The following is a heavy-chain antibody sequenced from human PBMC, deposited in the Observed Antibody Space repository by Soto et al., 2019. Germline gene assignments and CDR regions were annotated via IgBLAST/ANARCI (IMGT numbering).Heavy chain of an antibody. V-gene: IGHV4-31*03. CDR3: ARVNYSGSGSYSKWFDS. CDR1: GASFSTGGYY. CDR2: IYYNGST. D-gene: IGHD3-10*01. Sequence: QVQLQESGPGLVKPSQTLSLTCTVSGASFSTGGYYWSRSRQHPGKGLEWIGHIYYNGSTYYNPSLKSRVTISVDTSKNQFSLKLSSVTAADTAVYYCARVNYSGSGSYSKWFDSWGQGTLVTVSS. J-gene: IGHJ5*01.